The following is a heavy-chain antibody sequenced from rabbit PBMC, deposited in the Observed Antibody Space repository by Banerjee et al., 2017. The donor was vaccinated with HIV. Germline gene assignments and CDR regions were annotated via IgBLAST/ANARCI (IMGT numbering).Heavy chain of an antibody. Sequence: QEQLEESGGDLVKPEGSLTPTCTASGFSFSTYWMCWVRQAPGKGLEWIGCMYIGNGRTYYASWAKGRFTISKTSSTAVTLQMASLTAADTATYFCARGANNYGDGYGLWGPGTLVTVS. D-gene: IGHD6-1*01. CDR3: ARGANNYGDGYGL. J-gene: IGHJ4*01. CDR1: GFSFSTYW. CDR2: MYIGNGRT. V-gene: IGHV1S45*01.